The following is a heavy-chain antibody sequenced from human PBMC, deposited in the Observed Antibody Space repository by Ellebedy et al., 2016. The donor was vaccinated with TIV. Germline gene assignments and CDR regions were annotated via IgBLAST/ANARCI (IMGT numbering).Heavy chain of an antibody. D-gene: IGHD6-19*01. V-gene: IGHV3-66*01. CDR3: ARDSSGWYDY. J-gene: IGHJ4*02. Sequence: GESLKISCEGSGFTVSSNYMSWVRQAPGKGLEWVSVIYSGGSTYYADSVKGRFTISRDNSKNTLYLQMNSLRAEDTAVYYCARDSSGWYDYWGQGTLVTVSS. CDR1: GFTVSSNY. CDR2: IYSGGST.